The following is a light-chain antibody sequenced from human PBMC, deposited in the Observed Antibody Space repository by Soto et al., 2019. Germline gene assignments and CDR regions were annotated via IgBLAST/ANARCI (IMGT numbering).Light chain of an antibody. V-gene: IGLV2-14*03. CDR3: SSYTTSNTRQIV. J-gene: IGLJ1*01. Sequence: QSVLTQPASVSGSPGQSITISCTGTNSEVGGYNYVSWYQHHPGKAPKLMIYDVSNRPSGVSNRFSGSKSGNAASLTISGLQPEDEADYYCSSYTTSNTRQIVFGTGTKVTVL. CDR2: DVS. CDR1: NSEVGGYNY.